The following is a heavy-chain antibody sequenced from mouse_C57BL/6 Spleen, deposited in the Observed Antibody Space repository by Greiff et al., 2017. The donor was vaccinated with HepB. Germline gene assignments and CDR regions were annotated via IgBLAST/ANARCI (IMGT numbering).Heavy chain of an antibody. CDR3: ARYGGWLPDAMDY. CDR1: GFTFTDYY. V-gene: IGHV7-3*01. CDR2: IRNKANGYTT. D-gene: IGHD2-3*01. Sequence: EVKLVESGGGLVQPGGSLSLSCAASGFTFTDYYMSWVRQPPGKALEWLGFIRNKANGYTTEYSASVKGRFTISRDNSQSILYLQMNALRAEDSATYYCARYGGWLPDAMDYWGQGTSVTVSS. J-gene: IGHJ4*01.